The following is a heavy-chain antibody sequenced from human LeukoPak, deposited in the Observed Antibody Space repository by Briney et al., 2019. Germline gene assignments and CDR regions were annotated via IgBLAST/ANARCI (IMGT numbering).Heavy chain of an antibody. CDR3: AKTYSSSRAHYYYYYYMDV. CDR1: GFTFSSYS. CDR2: ISGSSGST. Sequence: GGSLRLSCAASGFTFSSYSMNWVRQAPGKGLEWVSSISGSSGSTYYADSVKGRFTISRDNSKNTLYLQMNSLRAEDTAVYYCAKTYSSSRAHYYYYYYMDVWGKGTTVTISS. V-gene: IGHV3-23*01. D-gene: IGHD6-13*01. J-gene: IGHJ6*03.